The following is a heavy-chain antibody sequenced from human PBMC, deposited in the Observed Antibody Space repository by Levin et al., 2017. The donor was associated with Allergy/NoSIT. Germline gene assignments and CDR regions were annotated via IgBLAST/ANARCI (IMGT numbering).Heavy chain of an antibody. Sequence: SCAASGFTFSSYGMHWVRQAPGKGLEWVAVISYDGSNKYYADSVKGRFTISRDNSKNTLYLQMNSLRAEDTAVYYCAKAESAFSGSYSEGFDYWGQGTLVTVSS. CDR1: GFTFSSYG. CDR3: AKAESAFSGSYSEGFDY. CDR2: ISYDGSNK. J-gene: IGHJ4*02. V-gene: IGHV3-30*18. D-gene: IGHD1-26*01.